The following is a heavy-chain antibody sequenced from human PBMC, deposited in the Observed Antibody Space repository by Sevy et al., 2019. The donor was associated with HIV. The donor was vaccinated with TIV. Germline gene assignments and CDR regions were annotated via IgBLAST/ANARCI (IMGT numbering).Heavy chain of an antibody. CDR1: GFTLGDYA. J-gene: IGHJ4*02. Sequence: GGSLRLSCTTSGFTLGDYAMSWVRQAPGKGLEWVGFMRSNAFGGTTEYAASVKGRFTISTDASKASAHLQMNSLRTEDTGVYYCIRGRLLGYTAMVPDYWGQGTLVTVSS. D-gene: IGHD5-18*01. CDR3: IRGRLLGYTAMVPDY. V-gene: IGHV3-49*04. CDR2: MRSNAFGGTT.